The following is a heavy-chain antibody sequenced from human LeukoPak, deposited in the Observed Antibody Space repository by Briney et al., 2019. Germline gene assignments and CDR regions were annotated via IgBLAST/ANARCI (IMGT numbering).Heavy chain of an antibody. Sequence: TGGSLRLSCAASGFTFSSYSMNWVRQAPGKGLEWVSSISSSSSYIYYADSVKGRFTISRDNAKNSLYLQMNSLRAEDTAVYYCARAIVGATKGGAFDIWGQGTMVTVSS. V-gene: IGHV3-21*01. CDR1: GFTFSSYS. CDR3: ARAIVGATKGGAFDI. D-gene: IGHD1-26*01. J-gene: IGHJ3*02. CDR2: ISSSSSYI.